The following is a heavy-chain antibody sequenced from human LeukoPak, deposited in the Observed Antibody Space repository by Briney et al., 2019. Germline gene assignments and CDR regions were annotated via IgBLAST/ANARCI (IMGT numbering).Heavy chain of an antibody. J-gene: IGHJ1*01. CDR2: ISSSGSTI. CDR3: AREVGQQLPRGYFQH. D-gene: IGHD6-13*01. CDR1: GFTFSDYY. V-gene: IGHV3-11*04. Sequence: GGSLRLFCAASGFTFSDYYMSWIRQTPGKGLEWVSYISSSGSTIYYADSVKGRFTISRDNSKNTLYLQMNSLRAEDTAVYYCAREVGQQLPRGYFQHWGQGTLVTVSS.